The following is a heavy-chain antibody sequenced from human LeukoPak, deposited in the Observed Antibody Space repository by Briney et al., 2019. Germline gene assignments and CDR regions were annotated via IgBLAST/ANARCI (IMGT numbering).Heavy chain of an antibody. CDR1: GYSISSGYY. D-gene: IGHD1-26*01. J-gene: IGHJ5*02. CDR2: IYHSGST. CDR3: ARVGATTRWFAP. V-gene: IGHV4-38-2*01. Sequence: SETLSLTCAVSGYSISSGYYWGWIRQPPGKGLEWIGSIYHSGSTYYNPSLKSRVTISVDTSKNQFSLKLSSVTAADTAVYYCARVGATTRWFAPGGQGTLVTVSS.